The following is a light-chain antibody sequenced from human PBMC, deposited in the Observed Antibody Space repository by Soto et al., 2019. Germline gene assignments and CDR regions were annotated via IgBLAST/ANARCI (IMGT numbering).Light chain of an antibody. CDR3: QSYYKSLTGWVWV. V-gene: IGLV1-40*01. CDR1: SSNIGAGSD. J-gene: IGLJ3*02. CDR2: GRT. Sequence: QSVLTQPPSVSWAPGQRVTISCTGDSSNIGAGSDVHWYQQLPGTAPKLLIYGRTTRHSGVPDRFSGSKSGTSASLAINGLQADEDGYYYCQSYYKSLTGWVWVFGGGTKLTVL.